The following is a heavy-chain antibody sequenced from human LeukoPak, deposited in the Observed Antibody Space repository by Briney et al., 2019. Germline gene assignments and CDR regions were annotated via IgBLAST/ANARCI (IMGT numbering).Heavy chain of an antibody. J-gene: IGHJ3*02. V-gene: IGHV3-74*01. CDR1: GFTFNSYW. Sequence: QPGRSLRLSCAASGFTFNSYWMHWVRQAPGKGLVWVSRINSDGSTTSYADSVKGRFTISRDNAKNTLYLQMNSLRAEDTAVYYCARESIGTAAGAFDIWGQGTMVTVSS. D-gene: IGHD6-13*01. CDR3: ARESIGTAAGAFDI. CDR2: INSDGSTT.